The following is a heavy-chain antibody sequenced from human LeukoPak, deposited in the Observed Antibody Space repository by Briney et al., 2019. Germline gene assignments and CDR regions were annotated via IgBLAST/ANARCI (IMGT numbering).Heavy chain of an antibody. CDR3: AKDTGRYYYGSGSQSAPDY. CDR2: IRYDGSNK. Sequence: GTSLRLSCAASGFIFSNYGMHWVRQAPGKGLEWVAFIRYDGSNKYYADSVKGRFTISRDNSKNTLYLQMNSLRAEDTAVYYCAKDTGRYYYGSGSQSAPDYWGQGTLVTVSS. CDR1: GFIFSNYG. J-gene: IGHJ4*02. D-gene: IGHD3-10*01. V-gene: IGHV3-30*02.